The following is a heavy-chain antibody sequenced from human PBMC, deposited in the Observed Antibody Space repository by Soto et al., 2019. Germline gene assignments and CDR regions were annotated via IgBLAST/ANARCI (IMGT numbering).Heavy chain of an antibody. CDR2: IIPIFGTA. Sequence: QVQLVQSGAEVKKPGSSVKVSCKASGGTFSSYAISWVRQATGQGLEWMGGIIPIFGTANYAQKFQGRVTITADEATGTAYMELSRLRSEDTAVYYGARHHSWRSGWYYFDYWGKGTLVTVSS. J-gene: IGHJ4*02. V-gene: IGHV1-69*01. CDR3: ARHHSWRSGWYYFDY. D-gene: IGHD6-19*01. CDR1: GGTFSSYA.